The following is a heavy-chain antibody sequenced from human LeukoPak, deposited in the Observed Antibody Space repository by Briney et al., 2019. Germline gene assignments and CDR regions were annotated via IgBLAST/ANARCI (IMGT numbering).Heavy chain of an antibody. V-gene: IGHV3-64*01. CDR1: GFTFTRFA. J-gene: IGHJ4*02. CDR3: ARMDDYTSYYFDY. D-gene: IGHD4-11*01. CDR2: ISSNGDRT. Sequence: GGSLRLSCAASGFTFTRFAMYWVRQAPGKGLEFVSAISSNGDRTYYARSVKDRFSISRDNAKNTVDLQMGSLRPEDMGVYYCARMDDYTSYYFDYWGQGTMVTVSS.